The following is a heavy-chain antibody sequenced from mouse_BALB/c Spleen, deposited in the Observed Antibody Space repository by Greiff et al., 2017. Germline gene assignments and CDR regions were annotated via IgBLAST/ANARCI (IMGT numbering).Heavy chain of an antibody. CDR1: GYTFTSYV. CDR2: INPYNDGT. V-gene: IGHV1-14*01. Sequence: VHVKQSGPELVKPGASVKMSCKASGYTFTSYVMHWVKQKPGQGLEWIGYINPYNDGTKYNEKFKGKATLTSDKSSSTAYMELSSLTSEDSAVYYCAREWGTGRFAYWGQGTLVTVSA. CDR3: AREWGTGRFAY. J-gene: IGHJ3*01. D-gene: IGHD4-1*01.